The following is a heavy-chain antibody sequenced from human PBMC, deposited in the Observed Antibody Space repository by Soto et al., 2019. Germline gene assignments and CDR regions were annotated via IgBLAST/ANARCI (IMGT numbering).Heavy chain of an antibody. CDR1: GGSFSGYY. Sequence: QVQLQQWGAGLLKPSETLSLTCAVYGGSFSGYYWSWIRQPPGKGLEWIGEINHSGSTNYNPSLKSRVTISVDTSKNQFSLKLGSVTAADTAVYYCARGRLGYCSGGSCLDLDYWGQGTLVTVSS. D-gene: IGHD2-15*01. CDR3: ARGRLGYCSGGSCLDLDY. J-gene: IGHJ4*02. CDR2: INHSGST. V-gene: IGHV4-34*01.